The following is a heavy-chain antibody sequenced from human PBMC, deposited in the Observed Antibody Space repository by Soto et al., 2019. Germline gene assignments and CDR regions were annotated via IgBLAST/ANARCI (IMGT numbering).Heavy chain of an antibody. J-gene: IGHJ6*02. Sequence: GSLRLSCSASGFNFSNYGINWVRQAPGQGLEWMGWISGYNGNTNYAQTVQGRVTMTTDTSTGTVYMELRSLKSDDTAIYYCSRFIMVGGWFDPNYYHGMDVWGQGTTVTVSS. CDR2: ISGYNGNT. CDR3: SRFIMVGGWFDPNYYHGMDV. CDR1: GFNFSNYG. D-gene: IGHD6-19*01. V-gene: IGHV1-18*01.